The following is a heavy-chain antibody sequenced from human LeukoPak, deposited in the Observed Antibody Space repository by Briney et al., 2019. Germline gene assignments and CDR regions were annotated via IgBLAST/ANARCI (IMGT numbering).Heavy chain of an antibody. CDR1: GGSFSINNYY. CDR2: IYPSGST. J-gene: IGHJ2*01. Sequence: SETLSLTCTVSGGSFSINNYYWTWIRQPPGKGLEWIGRIYPSGSTNYNPSLKSRVTMSLDTSKNQFSLKLSSVTAADTAVYYFARVPGTSGAYWYFDLWGRGTLVTVYS. D-gene: IGHD6-19*01. CDR3: ARVPGTSGAYWYFDL. V-gene: IGHV4-61*01.